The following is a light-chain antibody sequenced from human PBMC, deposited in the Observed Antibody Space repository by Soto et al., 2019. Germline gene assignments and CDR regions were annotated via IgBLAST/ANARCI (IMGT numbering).Light chain of an antibody. CDR2: LGS. J-gene: IGKJ4*01. CDR3: MHVLQTPLT. CDR1: QSLLQRNGYNY. V-gene: IGKV2-28*01. Sequence: DIVLTQSPLSLPVTPGEPASISCRSSQSLLQRNGYNYLDWYLQKPGQSPQLLIYLGSNRASGVPYRFSGSGSGTDITLKISRLEAEDAGIYYCMHVLQTPLTFGEGNKVQI.